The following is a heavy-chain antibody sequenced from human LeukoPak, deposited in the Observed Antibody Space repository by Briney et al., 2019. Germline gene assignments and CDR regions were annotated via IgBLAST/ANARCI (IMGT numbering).Heavy chain of an antibody. Sequence: SETLSLTCTVSGGSISSSSYYWGWIRQPPGKGLEWIGSIYYSGSTYYNPSLKSRVTISVDTSKNQFSLKLTSVTAADTAVYYCARGVNSGYFDYCGQGTLVTVSS. J-gene: IGHJ4*02. CDR2: IYYSGST. V-gene: IGHV4-39*07. D-gene: IGHD1-26*01. CDR3: ARGVNSGYFDY. CDR1: GGSISSSSYY.